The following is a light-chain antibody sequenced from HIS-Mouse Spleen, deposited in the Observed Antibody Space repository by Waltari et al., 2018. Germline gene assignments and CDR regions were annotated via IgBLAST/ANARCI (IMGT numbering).Light chain of an antibody. V-gene: IGLV1-47*01. Sequence: QSVLTQPPSASGTPGQRVTISCSGSSSNIGSNYVYWYQQLPGTAPKLLIYRNTRRPSGFPDGFSGSKSGTSASLAISGLRSEDEADYYCAAWDDSLSGYVFGTGTKVTVL. CDR2: RNT. CDR1: SSNIGSNY. J-gene: IGLJ1*01. CDR3: AAWDDSLSGYV.